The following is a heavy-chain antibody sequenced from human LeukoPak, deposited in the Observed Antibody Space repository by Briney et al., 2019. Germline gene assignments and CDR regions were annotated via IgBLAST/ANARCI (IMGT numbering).Heavy chain of an antibody. J-gene: IGHJ4*02. V-gene: IGHV1-2*02. CDR1: GYTFTAYF. D-gene: IGHD3-22*01. Sequence: ASVKVSCKASGYTFTAYFIHWLPQAPGEGLEWMGWINPNNGGTDPRQKFEGRVTMSRDTSISTVYMDVSGLTSDDTAMYYCAREDNSGYYSFDYWGLGAQVTVSS. CDR2: INPNNGGT. CDR3: AREDNSGYYSFDY.